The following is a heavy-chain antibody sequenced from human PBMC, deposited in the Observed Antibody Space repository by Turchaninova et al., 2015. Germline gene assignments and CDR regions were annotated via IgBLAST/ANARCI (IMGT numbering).Heavy chain of an antibody. CDR1: GFAFSTYP. Sequence: EVQLVESGGGLVQPGGSLRLSCAASGFAFSTYPMHWVRPAPGKDLEYVSCILGVGQSPHDANFVEGRFTISRDNSKNTLYLQMGSLKTEDMAIYYCARDIRSGFAFDIWGQGTMVTVSS. J-gene: IGHJ3*02. D-gene: IGHD3-22*01. CDR3: ARDIRSGFAFDI. V-gene: IGHV3-64*01. CDR2: ILGVGQSP.